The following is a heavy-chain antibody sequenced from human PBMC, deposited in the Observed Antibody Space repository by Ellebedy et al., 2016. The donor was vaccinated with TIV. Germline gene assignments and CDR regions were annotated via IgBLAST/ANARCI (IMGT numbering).Heavy chain of an antibody. J-gene: IGHJ3*02. CDR2: INQDGSDK. CDR3: ATDGSYGDYRAPTHAFQI. Sequence: GGSLRLSCAASGFSFRSYWMSWVRQPPGKGLEWVANINQDGSDKYYVDSVKGRFTISRDNAKNSLYLQMNSLRVEDTAVFYCATDGSYGDYRAPTHAFQIWGRGTLVTVSS. V-gene: IGHV3-7*01. D-gene: IGHD4-17*01. CDR1: GFSFRSYW.